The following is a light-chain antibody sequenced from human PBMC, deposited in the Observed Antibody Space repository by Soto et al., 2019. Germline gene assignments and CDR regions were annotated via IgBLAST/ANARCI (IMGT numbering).Light chain of an antibody. CDR3: SSYTSSSTLAV. CDR1: SSDVGGYNY. J-gene: IGLJ1*01. Sequence: QSVLTQPASVSGSPGQSITISCTGTSSDVGGYNYVSWYQQHPGKAPKLMIYDVSNRPSGVSNRFSGSKSGNTASLTISGLQAEDVADYYCSSYTSSSTLAVFGTGTKVTVL. V-gene: IGLV2-14*01. CDR2: DVS.